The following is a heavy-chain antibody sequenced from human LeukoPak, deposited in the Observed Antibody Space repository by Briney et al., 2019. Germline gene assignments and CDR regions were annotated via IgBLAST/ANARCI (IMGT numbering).Heavy chain of an antibody. CDR1: GGSITSHY. CDR2: VLDSVRT. D-gene: IGHD5-18*01. CDR3: ATLKRGSIYGYFDF. V-gene: IGHV4-59*11. Sequence: SETLSLTCTVSGGSITSHYWSWIRQPPGKGLEWIAYVLDSVRTKDNPSLQSRLTLSAVTSKNQFSLRLSSVTAADTAVYYCATLKRGSIYGYFDFWGQGIKVTVSS. J-gene: IGHJ4*02.